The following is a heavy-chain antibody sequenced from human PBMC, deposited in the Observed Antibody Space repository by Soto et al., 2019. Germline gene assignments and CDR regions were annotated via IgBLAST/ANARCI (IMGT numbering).Heavy chain of an antibody. V-gene: IGHV1-18*01. CDR2: ISAYNGNT. J-gene: IGHJ6*02. CDR3: ARDSSGWYYYDMDV. D-gene: IGHD6-19*01. CDR1: GYTLTSYG. Sequence: ASVKVSCKASGYTLTSYGISWVRQAPGQGLEWMGWISAYNGNTNYAQKLQGRVTMTTDTSTSTAYMELRSLRSDDTAVYYCARDSSGWYYYDMDVWGQGTTVTVSS.